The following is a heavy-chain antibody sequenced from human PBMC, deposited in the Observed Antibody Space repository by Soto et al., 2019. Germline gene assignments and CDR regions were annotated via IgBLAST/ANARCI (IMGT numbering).Heavy chain of an antibody. CDR3: ARGKDIVLMVYARLYYYGMDV. V-gene: IGHV3-30-3*01. CDR2: ISYDGSNK. CDR1: GFTFSSYA. Sequence: QVQLVESGGGVVQPGRSLRLSCAASGFTFSSYAMHWVRQAPGKGLEWVAVISYDGSNKYYADSVKGRFTISRDNSRNTLYLQMNSLRADDTAVYYCARGKDIVLMVYARLYYYGMDVWGQGTTVTV. D-gene: IGHD2-8*01. J-gene: IGHJ6*02.